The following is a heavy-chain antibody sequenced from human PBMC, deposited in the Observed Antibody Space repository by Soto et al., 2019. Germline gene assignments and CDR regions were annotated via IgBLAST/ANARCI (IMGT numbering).Heavy chain of an antibody. V-gene: IGHV3-23*01. CDR2: ISGGGSNT. J-gene: IGHJ3*02. Sequence: GALRLSCAASGFTFCSYALSWGRPAPGKGLEWVSGISGGGSNTFYADSVKGRFTISRDNSKNTLYLQMNSLRAEDTAVYYCAKEGGGDSPDAFDIWGQGTMVTVSS. CDR1: GFTFCSYA. D-gene: IGHD2-21*01. CDR3: AKEGGGDSPDAFDI.